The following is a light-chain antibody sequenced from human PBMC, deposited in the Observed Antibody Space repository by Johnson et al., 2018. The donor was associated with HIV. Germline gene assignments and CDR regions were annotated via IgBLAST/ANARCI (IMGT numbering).Light chain of an antibody. CDR3: GTWDSSLSARV. CDR2: DNN. J-gene: IGLJ1*01. Sequence: QSMLTQPPSVSAAPGQKVTISCSGSSSNIGNNYVSWYQQLPGTAPKLLIYDNNKRPSGIPDRFSGSKSGTSATLGITGLQTGDEADYYCGTWDSSLSARVFGTGTKVT. V-gene: IGLV1-51*01. CDR1: SSNIGNNY.